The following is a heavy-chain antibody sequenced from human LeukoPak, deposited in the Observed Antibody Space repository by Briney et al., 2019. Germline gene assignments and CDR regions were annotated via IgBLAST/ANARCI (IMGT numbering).Heavy chain of an antibody. V-gene: IGHV3-23*01. J-gene: IGHJ4*02. Sequence: GGSLRLSCAASGFIFRNYAMSWVRQAPGKGLEWVSAITGSGDSTYYADSVKGRFTISRDNSKNTLYVEMNTLRAEDTAVYYCARWGDYDILTGYYVPDFWGQGTLVTVSS. D-gene: IGHD3-9*01. CDR3: ARWGDYDILTGYYVPDF. CDR1: GFIFRNYA. CDR2: ITGSGDST.